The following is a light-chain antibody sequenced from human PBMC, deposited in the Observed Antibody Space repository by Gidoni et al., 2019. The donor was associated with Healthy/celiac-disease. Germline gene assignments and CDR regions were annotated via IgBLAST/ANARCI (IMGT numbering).Light chain of an antibody. V-gene: IGKV1-5*03. CDR3: QQYNSYSGT. CDR2: KAS. J-gene: IGKJ1*01. Sequence: DIQMTHSPSTLSASVGDRVTVPCRPSQSISSWLAWYQQKPGKAPKLLIYKASSLESGVPSRFRGSGSGTEFTLTISSLQPDDFATYYCQQYNSYSGTFGQGTKVEIK. CDR1: QSISSW.